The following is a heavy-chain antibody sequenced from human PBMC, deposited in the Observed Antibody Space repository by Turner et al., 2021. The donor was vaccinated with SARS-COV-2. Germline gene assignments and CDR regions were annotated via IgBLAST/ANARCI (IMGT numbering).Heavy chain of an antibody. CDR1: GGSFSGYY. J-gene: IGHJ5*02. D-gene: IGHD6-19*01. Sequence: VQLQQWGAGLLKPSATLSLTCAVYGGSFSGYYWSWIRQPPGKGLEWIGEINHSGSTNYNPSLKSRVTISVDTSKNQFSLKLSSVTAADTAVYYCAIKLWYISGWYAVDPWGQGTLVTVSS. CDR2: INHSGST. CDR3: AIKLWYISGWYAVDP. V-gene: IGHV4-34*01.